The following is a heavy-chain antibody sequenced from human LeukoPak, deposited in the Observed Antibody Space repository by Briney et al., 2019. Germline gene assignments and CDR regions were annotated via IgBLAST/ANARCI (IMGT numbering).Heavy chain of an antibody. D-gene: IGHD5-18*01. Sequence: GASVKVSCKASGYTFTHYYIHWVRQAPGQGLEWMGIINPSGGGTDYAQKFQGRIALTKDTSTSTVYMEVYSLRSEDTAVYYCARSPYTYGSLFYLDYWGQGTLVTVSS. CDR3: ARSPYTYGSLFYLDY. V-gene: IGHV1-46*01. J-gene: IGHJ4*02. CDR1: GYTFTHYY. CDR2: INPSGGGT.